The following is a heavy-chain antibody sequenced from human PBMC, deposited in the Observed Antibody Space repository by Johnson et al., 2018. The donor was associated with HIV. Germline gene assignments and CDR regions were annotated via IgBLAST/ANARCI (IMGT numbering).Heavy chain of an antibody. Sequence: QMQLVESGGGVVQPGRSLRLSCAASGFTFSSYGMHWVRQAPGKGLEWVALIWYDGSTKYYADSVKGRFTVSRDNSKNTLSLQMNSLRAEDTAVYFCAKERRDYDAFDFWGQGTMVTVSS. J-gene: IGHJ3*01. D-gene: IGHD4-11*01. V-gene: IGHV3-33*06. CDR2: IWYDGSTK. CDR3: AKERRDYDAFDF. CDR1: GFTFSSYG.